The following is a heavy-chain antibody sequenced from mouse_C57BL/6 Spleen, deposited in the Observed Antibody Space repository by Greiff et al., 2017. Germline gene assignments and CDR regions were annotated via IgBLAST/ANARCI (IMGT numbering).Heavy chain of an antibody. J-gene: IGHJ4*01. D-gene: IGHD1-1*01. V-gene: IGHV1-69*01. CDR3: ARALGDSSGSSYGYARDY. CDR1: GYTFTSYW. CDR2: IDPSDSYT. Sequence: QVQLQQPGAELVMPGASVKLSCKASGYTFTSYWMHWVKQRPGHGLEWIGEIDPSDSYTKFNQKFKGKSTFHVDKSLSTAYMQLSRLTSEHSAVYYCARALGDSSGSSYGYARDYWGQGTSVTVSS.